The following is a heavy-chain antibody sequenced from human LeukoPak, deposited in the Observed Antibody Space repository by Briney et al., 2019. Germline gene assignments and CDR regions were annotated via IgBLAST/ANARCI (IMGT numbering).Heavy chain of an antibody. CDR3: ARDHDAVGTTIDH. CDR2: IKSDGSVT. Sequence: GGSLRLSCAASGFTFSTYWMHWVRQAPGEGLVWVSRIKSDGSVTWYADSVKGRFTISRDNAKNMLYLRMNSLRDEDTAVYFCARDHDAVGTTIDHWGQGTLVTVSS. V-gene: IGHV3-74*01. J-gene: IGHJ4*02. D-gene: IGHD1-14*01. CDR1: GFTFSTYW.